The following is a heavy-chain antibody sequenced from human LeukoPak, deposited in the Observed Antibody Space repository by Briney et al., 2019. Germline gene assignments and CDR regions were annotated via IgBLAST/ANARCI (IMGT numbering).Heavy chain of an antibody. CDR3: ARRGYSTPNWFDP. CDR1: GGSISSGGYY. CDR2: IYYSGST. D-gene: IGHD6-13*01. V-gene: IGHV4-31*03. J-gene: IGHJ5*02. Sequence: SETLSLTCTVSGGSISSGGYYWSRIRQHPGKGLEWIGYIYYSGSTYYNPSLKSRVTISVDTSKNQFSLKLSSVTAADTAVYYCARRGYSTPNWFDPWGQGTLVTVSS.